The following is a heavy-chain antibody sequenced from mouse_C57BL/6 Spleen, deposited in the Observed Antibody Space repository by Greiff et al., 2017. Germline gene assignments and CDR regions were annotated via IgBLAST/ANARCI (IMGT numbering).Heavy chain of an antibody. V-gene: IGHV1-82*01. CDR3: ARILYDYDSYWYFDV. J-gene: IGHJ1*03. Sequence: QVQLKQPGPELVKPGASVKISCKASGYAFSSSWMNWVKPRPGKGLEWIGRIYPGDGDTNYNGKFKGKATLTEDKSSSTAYMQLSSLTSEDSAVYFCARILYDYDSYWYFDVWGTGTTVTVSS. CDR1: GYAFSSSW. D-gene: IGHD2-4*01. CDR2: IYPGDGDT.